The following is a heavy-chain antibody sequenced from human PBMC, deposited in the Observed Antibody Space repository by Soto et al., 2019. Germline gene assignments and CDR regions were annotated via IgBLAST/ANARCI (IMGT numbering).Heavy chain of an antibody. V-gene: IGHV4-59*01. CDR1: GGSISNSY. Sequence: QVQLQESNPGLVKPSETLSLTCTVSGGSISNSYWSWIRQPPGKGLEWIGYIYYSGSINYNPSLKSRVNISVDTSKNQFSLKLSSVTAADTAIYYCARVEEELMSTRWYWFDSWGQGTLVIVSS. D-gene: IGHD2-2*01. J-gene: IGHJ5*01. CDR3: ARVEEELMSTRWYWFDS. CDR2: IYYSGSI.